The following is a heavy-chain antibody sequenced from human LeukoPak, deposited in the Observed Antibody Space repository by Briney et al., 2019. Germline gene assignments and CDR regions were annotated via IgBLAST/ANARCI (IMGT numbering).Heavy chain of an antibody. CDR1: VFTFRTYW. CDR3: ARGFWSFDY. CDR2: IEQDGSEI. J-gene: IGHJ4*02. V-gene: IGHV3-7*04. D-gene: IGHD3-3*01. Sequence: GGSLRLSCVASVFTFRTYWMTWVRQAPGKGLEWVANIEQDGSEIYYVDSVKGRFTISRDNAKNSLYLQLNSLRAEDTAVYYCARGFWSFDYWGQGTLVTVSP.